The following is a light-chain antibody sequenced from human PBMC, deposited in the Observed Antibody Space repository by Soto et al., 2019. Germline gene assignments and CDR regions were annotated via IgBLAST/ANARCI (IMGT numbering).Light chain of an antibody. CDR3: QQRSNWPLT. CDR1: QNVNNY. V-gene: IGKV3-11*01. Sequence: EIVLTQSPATLSLSPGERATLSCRASQNVNNYLAWYQQRPGQAPRLLIYDASNRATGLPARFSGSGSGTDSTLTISSLEPEDFAVYYCQQRSNWPLTFGGGTKVEIK. CDR2: DAS. J-gene: IGKJ4*01.